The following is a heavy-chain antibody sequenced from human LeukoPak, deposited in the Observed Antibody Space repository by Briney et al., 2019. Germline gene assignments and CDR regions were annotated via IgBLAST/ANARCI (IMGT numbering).Heavy chain of an antibody. Sequence: GGSLRLSCAASGFTFSSYGMHWVRQAPGKGLEWVAIMSYDESNKYYADSVKGRFTISRDNSKNTLYLQMNSLRAEDTAVYYCAKEGTVRDFDYWGQGSLVTVSS. D-gene: IGHD1-1*01. CDR1: GFTFSSYG. CDR3: AKEGTVRDFDY. V-gene: IGHV3-30*18. J-gene: IGHJ4*02. CDR2: MSYDESNK.